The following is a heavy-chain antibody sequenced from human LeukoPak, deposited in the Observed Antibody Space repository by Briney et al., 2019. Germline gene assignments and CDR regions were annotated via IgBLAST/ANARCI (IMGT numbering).Heavy chain of an antibody. CDR2: VSWDGGTT. CDR1: RFDFDDYM. CDR3: ARGGYGGVFDY. D-gene: IGHD4-23*01. V-gene: IGHV3-43D*04. Sequence: GGSLRLSCASSRFDFDDYMMHWVRQVPGKGLEWVSLVSWDGGTTNYADSVKGRFTISRDNSKNSLYFLMNDLTAEDTAFYYCARGGYGGVFDYWGQGTLVTVSS. J-gene: IGHJ4*02.